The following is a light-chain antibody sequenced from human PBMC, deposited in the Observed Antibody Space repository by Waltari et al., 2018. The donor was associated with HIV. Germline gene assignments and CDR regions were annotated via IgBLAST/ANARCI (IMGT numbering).Light chain of an antibody. J-gene: IGLJ2*01. CDR1: SSDVGGHNY. Sequence: QSALTQPPSASGSPGQSVTLSCTGTSSDVGGHNYVSWHQQHPGKAPKLMVYDGSKGPSGVPERFSGSKSGNTASLTVSGLQPEDEADYYCSSHAGSKVVFGGGTRLTVL. CDR3: SSHAGSKVV. CDR2: DGS. V-gene: IGLV2-8*01.